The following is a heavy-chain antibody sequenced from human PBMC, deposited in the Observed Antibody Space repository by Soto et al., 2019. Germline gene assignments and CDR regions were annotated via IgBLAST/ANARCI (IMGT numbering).Heavy chain of an antibody. D-gene: IGHD2-15*01. V-gene: IGHV3-9*01. CDR3: AKGGPDGFCSGGRCYFDY. CDR1: GFTFDDYA. CDR2: ISWNSNII. Sequence: EVQLVESGGGLVQPGRSLRLSCAASGFTFDDYAMHWVRRVPGKGLEWVSSISWNSNIIGDADSVKGRFTISRDNAKNSLYLQMNRLRPEDTALYYCAKGGPDGFCSGGRCYFDYWGQGTLVTVSS. J-gene: IGHJ4*02.